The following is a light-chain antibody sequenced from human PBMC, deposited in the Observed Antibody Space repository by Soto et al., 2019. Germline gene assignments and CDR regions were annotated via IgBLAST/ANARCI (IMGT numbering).Light chain of an antibody. V-gene: IGKV3-11*01. J-gene: IGKJ2*01. Sequence: EIVLTQSPATLSLSPGERATLSCRASQSVRSYLAWYQQKPGQAPRLLIYDASNRATGIPARFSGSGSGTDFTLTISSLEPDDFAVYYCQQRSNWYTFGQGTKLEIK. CDR2: DAS. CDR3: QQRSNWYT. CDR1: QSVRSY.